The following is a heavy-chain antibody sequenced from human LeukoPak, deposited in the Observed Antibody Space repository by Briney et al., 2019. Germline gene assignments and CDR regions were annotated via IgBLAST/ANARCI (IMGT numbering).Heavy chain of an antibody. CDR3: ARHGRYDFWSGYKPSGYFDY. CDR1: GGSFSGYY. Sequence: PSETLSLTCAVYGGSFSGYYWSWIRQPPGKGLEWIGEINHSGSTNYNPSLKSRVTISVDTSKNQFSLKLSSVTAADTAVYYCARHGRYDFWSGYKPSGYFDYWGQGTLVTVSS. J-gene: IGHJ4*02. CDR2: INHSGST. D-gene: IGHD3-3*01. V-gene: IGHV4-34*01.